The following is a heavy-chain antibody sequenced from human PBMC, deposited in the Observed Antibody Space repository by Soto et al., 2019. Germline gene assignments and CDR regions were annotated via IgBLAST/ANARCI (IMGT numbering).Heavy chain of an antibody. Sequence: SETLSLTCTVSGGSISSGDYYWSWIRQPPGKGLEWIGYIYYSGSTYYNPSLKSRVTISVDTSKNQFSLKLSSVTAADTAVYYCARVRYCSGGSCYSVGWFDPWGQGTPVTVSS. CDR2: IYYSGST. CDR3: ARVRYCSGGSCYSVGWFDP. J-gene: IGHJ5*02. CDR1: GGSISSGDYY. D-gene: IGHD2-15*01. V-gene: IGHV4-30-4*01.